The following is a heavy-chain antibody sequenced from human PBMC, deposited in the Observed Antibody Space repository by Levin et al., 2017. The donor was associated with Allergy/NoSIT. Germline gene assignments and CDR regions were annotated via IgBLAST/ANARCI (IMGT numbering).Heavy chain of an antibody. CDR3: AREWDGDILYDY. J-gene: IGHJ4*02. Sequence: ASVKVSCKASGYTFTDYYIHWVRQAPGQGLEWMGWINPKSGGTSSAQNFQGRVTLTRDTSINTAYMDLSSLTSDDTAFYFCAREWDGDILYDYWGQGTLVTVSS. V-gene: IGHV1-2*02. CDR2: INPKSGGT. D-gene: IGHD1-26*01. CDR1: GYTFTDYY.